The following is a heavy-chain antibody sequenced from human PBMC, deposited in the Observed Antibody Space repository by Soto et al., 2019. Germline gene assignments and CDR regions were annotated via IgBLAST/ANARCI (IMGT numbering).Heavy chain of an antibody. D-gene: IGHD4-4*01. CDR2: IHHSGKI. Sequence: SETLSLTCSVSGGSIRSFYWSWIRQPPGKGPEWIGYIHHSGKIDYNPSLKSRVTMSVDTSKSELSLSLSSVTAADTAVYYCATVVIPGTRHTDFDSRGQGVSVTVSS. CDR3: ATVVIPGTRHTDFDS. V-gene: IGHV4-59*03. J-gene: IGHJ5*01. CDR1: GGSIRSFY.